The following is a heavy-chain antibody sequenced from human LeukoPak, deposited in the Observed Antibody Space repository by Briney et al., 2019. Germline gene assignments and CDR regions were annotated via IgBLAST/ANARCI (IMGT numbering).Heavy chain of an antibody. D-gene: IGHD1-26*01. J-gene: IGHJ4*02. V-gene: IGHV6-1*01. CDR1: GDSFSSNSAA. CDR3: VSSGSSVFRY. CDR2: TFYRSKRYN. Sequence: SQTLSLTCAISGDSFSSNSAAWSWIRQSPSRGLEWLGRTFYRSKRYNDYAVSVKSRITINPDTSKNQFSLQLNSVTPEDTAVYYCVSSGSSVFRYWGQGTLVTVSS.